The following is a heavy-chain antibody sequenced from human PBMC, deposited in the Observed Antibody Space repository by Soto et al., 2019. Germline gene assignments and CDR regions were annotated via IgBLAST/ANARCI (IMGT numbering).Heavy chain of an antibody. CDR2: ISAYNGNT. J-gene: IGHJ6*02. D-gene: IGHD2-15*01. Sequence: ASVKVSCKASGYTFTSYGISWVRQAPGQGLEWMGWISAYNGNTNYAQKLQGRVTMTTDTSTSTAYMELRSLRSDDTAVYYCARDTRLLSLYYYYYGMDVWGQGTTVTVSS. V-gene: IGHV1-18*04. CDR3: ARDTRLLSLYYYYYGMDV. CDR1: GYTFTSYG.